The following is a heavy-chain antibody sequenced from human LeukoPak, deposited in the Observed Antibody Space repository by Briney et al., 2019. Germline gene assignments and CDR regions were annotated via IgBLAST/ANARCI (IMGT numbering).Heavy chain of an antibody. J-gene: IGHJ4*02. Sequence: PGRSLRLSCATSGFTFSNYGMHWVRQAPGTGLEWVAVISYDGSNKYYADSVKGRFTISRDNSKNTLYLQMNSLRPEDAAVYYCANLPLWGQGTLVTVSS. CDR2: ISYDGSNK. V-gene: IGHV3-30*18. CDR3: ANLPL. CDR1: GFTFSNYG.